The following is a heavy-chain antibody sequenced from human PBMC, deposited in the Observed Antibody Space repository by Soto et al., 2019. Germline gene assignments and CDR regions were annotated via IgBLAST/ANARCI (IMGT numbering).Heavy chain of an antibody. V-gene: IGHV3-30-3*01. CDR1: GFTFSSYA. J-gene: IGHJ6*02. D-gene: IGHD6-13*01. CDR3: ARDRGRSSSWFTRYGMDV. Sequence: GGSLRLSCAASGFTFSSYAMHWVRQAPGKGLEWVAVISYDGSNKYYADSVKGRFTISRDNSKNTLYLQMNSLRAEDTAVYYCARDRGRSSSWFTRYGMDVWGQGTTVTVSS. CDR2: ISYDGSNK.